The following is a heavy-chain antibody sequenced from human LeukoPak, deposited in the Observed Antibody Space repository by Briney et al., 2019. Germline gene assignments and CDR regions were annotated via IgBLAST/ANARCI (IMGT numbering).Heavy chain of an antibody. V-gene: IGHV3-7*01. D-gene: IGHD1-26*01. Sequence: GGSLRLSCVASGFTFSSYWMTWVRQAPGKGLEWVANIKSDGSQIYYVDSVKGRFTISRDNAKNSLYLQMNSLRAEDTAVYYCARVRGGSGRSYAADAFDIWGQGTMVTVSS. CDR2: IKSDGSQI. J-gene: IGHJ3*02. CDR1: GFTFSSYW. CDR3: ARVRGGSGRSYAADAFDI.